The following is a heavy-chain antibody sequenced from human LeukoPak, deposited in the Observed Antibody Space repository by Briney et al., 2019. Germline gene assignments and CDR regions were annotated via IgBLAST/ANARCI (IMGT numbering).Heavy chain of an antibody. CDR1: RYTLTSYD. J-gene: IGHJ6*02. Sequence: ASVKVSRKASRYTLTSYDINWVRQAIGQGLEWMGWMNPNRGNAGYAQKFQGRVTMTRNTSISTAYMELSSLRSEDTAVYYCARRAIQLEHMFDVWGQGTTVTVSS. CDR3: ARRAIQLEHMFDV. CDR2: MNPNRGNA. V-gene: IGHV1-8*01. D-gene: IGHD1-1*01.